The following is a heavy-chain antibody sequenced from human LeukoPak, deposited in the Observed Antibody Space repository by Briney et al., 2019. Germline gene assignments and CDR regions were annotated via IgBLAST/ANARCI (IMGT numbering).Heavy chain of an antibody. CDR3: AKQKGYCSGGSCHPFDY. CDR2: IRYDGSTK. V-gene: IGHV3-30*02. Sequence: GGSLRLSCAASGFTFSSYDMHWVRRAPGKGLLWLAFIRYDGSTKYYADSVKGRFTIARDNSKNTLYLQMNSLRAEDTAVYYCAKQKGYCSGGSCHPFDYWGQGTLVTVSS. J-gene: IGHJ4*02. D-gene: IGHD2-15*01. CDR1: GFTFSSYD.